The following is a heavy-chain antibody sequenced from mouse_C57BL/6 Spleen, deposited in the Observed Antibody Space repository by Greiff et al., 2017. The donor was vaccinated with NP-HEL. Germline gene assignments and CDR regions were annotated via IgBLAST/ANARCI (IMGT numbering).Heavy chain of an antibody. Sequence: QVQLKESGAELVRPGTSVKVSCKASGYAFTNYLIEWVKQRPGQGLEWIGVINPGSGGTNYNEKFKGKATLTADKSSSTAYMQLSSLTSEDSAVYFCAREDSSGAMDYWGQGTSVTVSS. CDR1: GYAFTNYL. CDR2: INPGSGGT. D-gene: IGHD3-2*01. V-gene: IGHV1-54*01. CDR3: AREDSSGAMDY. J-gene: IGHJ4*01.